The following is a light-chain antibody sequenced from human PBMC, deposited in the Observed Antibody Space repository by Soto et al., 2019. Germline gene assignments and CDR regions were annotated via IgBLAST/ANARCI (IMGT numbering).Light chain of an antibody. CDR2: AAS. Sequence: DIQMTQSPSSLSASVGDGVTITCRASQGISTYFAWYQQKPGKVPKVLIYAASTLQSGVPSRFSGSGSGTEFTLTISSLQPEDVATYYCQKYNRAPRTFGHGTKVEI. CDR3: QKYNRAPRT. J-gene: IGKJ1*01. V-gene: IGKV1-27*01. CDR1: QGISTY.